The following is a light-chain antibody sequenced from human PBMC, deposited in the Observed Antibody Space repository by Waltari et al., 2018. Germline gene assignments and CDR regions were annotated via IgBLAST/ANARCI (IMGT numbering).Light chain of an antibody. Sequence: TQVTQSPSSLAASVGDRVTITCQASQDIREKLNWFQQKPGKAPQVLIFDAARSQAVVPSRFSGSGSGTDFAFTISSLQPEDCGTYYCQQYANLPLTFGGGTRVEL. CDR3: QQYANLPLT. CDR2: DAA. V-gene: IGKV1-33*01. J-gene: IGKJ4*01. CDR1: QDIREK.